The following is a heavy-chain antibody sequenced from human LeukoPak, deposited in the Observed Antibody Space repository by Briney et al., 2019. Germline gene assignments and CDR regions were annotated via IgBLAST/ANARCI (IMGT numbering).Heavy chain of an antibody. CDR2: ISYSGGT. V-gene: IGHV4-39*02. CDR1: GGSIISNNHY. Sequence: SETLSLTCTVSGGSIISNNHYWGWTRQPPGKGLEWFGSISYSGGTAYNPSLRSRVTISVDTSKNQFSLNVNSVTAADTAVYYCAREVEYYDSSGYRPHAFDIWGQGTLVTVSA. CDR3: AREVEYYDSSGYRPHAFDI. J-gene: IGHJ3*02. D-gene: IGHD3-22*01.